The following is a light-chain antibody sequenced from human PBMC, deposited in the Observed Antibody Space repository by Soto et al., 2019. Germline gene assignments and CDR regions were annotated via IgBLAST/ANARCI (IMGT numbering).Light chain of an antibody. CDR2: GAS. J-gene: IGKJ4*01. Sequence: EIVLTQSPGTLSLSPGERATLSCRASQRVSSSYLAWYQQKPGQAPRLLIYGASSRATGIPDRFSGSGSRTDFTLTISRLEPEDFAVYYCQQYGSSPPKLTFGGGTKVEIK. CDR1: QRVSSSY. V-gene: IGKV3-20*01. CDR3: QQYGSSPPKLT.